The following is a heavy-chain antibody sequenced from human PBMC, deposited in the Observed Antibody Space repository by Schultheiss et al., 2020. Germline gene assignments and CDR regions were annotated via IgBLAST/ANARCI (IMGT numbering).Heavy chain of an antibody. J-gene: IGHJ4*02. Sequence: GGSLRLSCAASGFTFSSYGMHWVRQAPGKGLEWVAVIWNDGSNKFYADSEKDRFTISRDNSKNTLYLQMNSLRAEDTAVYYCARPDIGATITRVWGQGTLVTVSS. CDR1: GFTFSSYG. V-gene: IGHV3-33*01. CDR2: IWNDGSNK. D-gene: IGHD5-12*01. CDR3: ARPDIGATITRV.